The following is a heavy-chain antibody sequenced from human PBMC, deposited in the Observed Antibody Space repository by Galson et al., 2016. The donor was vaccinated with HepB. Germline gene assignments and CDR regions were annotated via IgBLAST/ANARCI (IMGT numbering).Heavy chain of an antibody. CDR3: ARDVVPEQRYRWFDP. D-gene: IGHD2-15*01. Sequence: SLRLSCAASGFTFSSYVMHWVRQAPGKGLEWVAVISYDGSNTYYADSVKGRFTISRDNSKNMLYLQMNSLRAEDTAVYYCARDVVPEQRYRWFDPWGQGTLVTVSS. CDR2: ISYDGSNT. CDR1: GFTFSSYV. J-gene: IGHJ5*02. V-gene: IGHV3-30-3*01.